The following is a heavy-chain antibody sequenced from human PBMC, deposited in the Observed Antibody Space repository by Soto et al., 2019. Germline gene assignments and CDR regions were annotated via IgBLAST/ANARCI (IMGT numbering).Heavy chain of an antibody. D-gene: IGHD6-13*01. Sequence: QVQLVESGGSVVQPGRSLRLSCAASGFTFSSYAIHWVGQAPGKGLKWVAVISYDGGNKYYADSVKGRFTISRDNSKNTLYLLMNSLRAEDTAVYYCAKEFSKYSSSLGYWGQGTLVTVSS. CDR1: GFTFSSYA. V-gene: IGHV3-30-3*02. CDR3: AKEFSKYSSSLGY. J-gene: IGHJ4*02. CDR2: ISYDGGNK.